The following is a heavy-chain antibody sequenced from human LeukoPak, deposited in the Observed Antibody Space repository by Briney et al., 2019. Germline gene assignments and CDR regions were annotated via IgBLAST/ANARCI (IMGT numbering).Heavy chain of an antibody. J-gene: IGHJ4*02. CDR2: ITGDGGGT. Sequence: GGSLRLSCAASGFTFRSYVMSWVRQAPGKRLEWVSAITGDGGGTNHADSVKGRFTISRDNSKNTLYLQMDSLRAEDTAVYYCAKETSSGNFVTIDCWGQGTLVTVSS. V-gene: IGHV3-23*01. D-gene: IGHD1-26*01. CDR3: AKETSSGNFVTIDC. CDR1: GFTFRSYV.